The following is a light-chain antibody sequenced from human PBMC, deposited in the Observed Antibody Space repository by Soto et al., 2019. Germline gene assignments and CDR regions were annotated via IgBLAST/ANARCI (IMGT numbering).Light chain of an antibody. CDR3: ATWDASLNGHV. CDR2: NDY. Sequence: QSVLTQPPSASGTPGQRVSISCSGSSSNIGIHAVSWYQQLPGTAPRLLIFNDYERPSGVPDRFSGSKSGSSASLAISGLRSEEEADYYCATWDASLNGHVFGTGTKVTVL. V-gene: IGLV1-44*01. J-gene: IGLJ1*01. CDR1: SSNIGIHA.